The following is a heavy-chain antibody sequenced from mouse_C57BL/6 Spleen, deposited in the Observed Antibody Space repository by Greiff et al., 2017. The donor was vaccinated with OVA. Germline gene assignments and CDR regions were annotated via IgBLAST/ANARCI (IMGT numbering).Heavy chain of an antibody. Sequence: VQLQQPGAELVKPGASVKLSCKASGYTFTSYWMQWVKQRPGQGLEWIGEIDPSDSYTNYNQKFKGKATLTVDTSSSTAYMQLSSLTSEDSAVYYCARRGELSYFDYWGQGTTLTVSS. D-gene: IGHD4-1*01. V-gene: IGHV1-50*01. CDR1: GYTFTSYW. CDR3: ARRGELSYFDY. CDR2: IDPSDSYT. J-gene: IGHJ2*01.